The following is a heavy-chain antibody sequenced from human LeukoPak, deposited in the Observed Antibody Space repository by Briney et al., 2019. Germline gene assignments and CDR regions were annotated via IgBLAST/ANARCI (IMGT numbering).Heavy chain of an antibody. CDR2: ITAIFRTT. CDR3: ARHSGYHSTMYLDY. J-gene: IGHJ4*02. V-gene: IGHV1-69*13. D-gene: IGHD3-22*01. CDR1: GYTFTSYA. Sequence: SVKVSCKASGYTFTSYAISWVRQAPGQGLEWMGGITAIFRTTNYAQKFQGRVTITADESMSTVYMELSSLRSEDTAVYYCARHSGYHSTMYLDYWGQGTLVTVSS.